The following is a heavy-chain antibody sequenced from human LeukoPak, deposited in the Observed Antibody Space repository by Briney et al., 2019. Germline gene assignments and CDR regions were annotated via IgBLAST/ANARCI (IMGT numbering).Heavy chain of an antibody. CDR3: ASSKYYDILTGYYNGLDY. J-gene: IGHJ4*02. Sequence: GESLKISCKGSGYSFTIYWISWVRQMPGKGLEWMWTIDPSDSYTNYSPSFQGPVTISGEKSISTAYMKWSSLKASDSAMYYCASSKYYDILTGYYNGLDYWGQGTVVTVSS. D-gene: IGHD3-9*01. CDR1: GYSFTIYW. V-gene: IGHV5-10-1*01. CDR2: IDPSDSYT.